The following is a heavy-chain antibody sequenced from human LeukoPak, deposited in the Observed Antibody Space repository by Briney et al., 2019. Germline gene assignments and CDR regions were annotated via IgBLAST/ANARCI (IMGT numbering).Heavy chain of an antibody. CDR1: GFTFSSYA. D-gene: IGHD3-10*01. V-gene: IGHV3-23*01. Sequence: GGSLRLSCAASGFTFSSYAMSWVRQAPGKGLEWVSAISGSGGSTYYADSVKGRFTISRDNSKNTLYLQMNSLRAEDTAVYYCASQWFGVKYFDYWGQGTLVTVSS. J-gene: IGHJ4*02. CDR2: ISGSGGST. CDR3: ASQWFGVKYFDY.